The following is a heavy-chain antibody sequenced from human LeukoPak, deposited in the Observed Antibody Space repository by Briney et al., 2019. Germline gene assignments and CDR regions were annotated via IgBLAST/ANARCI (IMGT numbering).Heavy chain of an antibody. V-gene: IGHV1-46*01. D-gene: IGHD5-24*01. Sequence: ASVKVSCKASGYTFTSYYMHWVRQAPGQGVEWMGIINFSGGTTSYPQKFQGRVTMTRDTSTSTVYMELSSLRSEDTAVYYCASRRDGSNYTAFDIWGQGTMVTVSS. CDR1: GYTFTSYY. CDR2: INFSGGTT. J-gene: IGHJ3*02. CDR3: ASRRDGSNYTAFDI.